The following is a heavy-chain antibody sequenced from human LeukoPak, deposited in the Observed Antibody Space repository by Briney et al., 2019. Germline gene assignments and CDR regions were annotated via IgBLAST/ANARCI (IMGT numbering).Heavy chain of an antibody. CDR2: IYYSAST. J-gene: IGHJ4*02. CDR3: ARQVVVVLIANFDY. V-gene: IGHV4-39*01. Sequence: PSETLSLTCTVSGGSISSSSYYWGWIRQPPGKGLEWIGSIYYSASTYYNPSLNSRFTISVDTSKTQFSLKLCSVTAADTAVYYCARQVVVVLIANFDYWGQGTLVTVSS. CDR1: GGSISSSSYY. D-gene: IGHD3-22*01.